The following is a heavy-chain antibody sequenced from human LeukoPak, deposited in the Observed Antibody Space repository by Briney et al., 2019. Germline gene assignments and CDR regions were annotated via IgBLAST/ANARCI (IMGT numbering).Heavy chain of an antibody. CDR3: AGGGTNNYGRDV. J-gene: IGHJ6*04. CDR1: DGSINSYY. D-gene: IGHD3-16*01. Sequence: SETLSLTCSVSDGSINSYYWNWIRRPPGKGLEWIGYIYYNGNTNYSPSLKSRVTMSVDTSKNLFSLKVSSVTAADTAVYYCAGGGTNNYGRDVWAKGPRVPFP. CDR2: IYYNGNT. V-gene: IGHV4-59*01.